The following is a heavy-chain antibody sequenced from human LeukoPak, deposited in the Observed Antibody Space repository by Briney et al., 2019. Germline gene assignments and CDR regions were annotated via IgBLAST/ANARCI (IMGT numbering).Heavy chain of an antibody. Sequence: PGGSLRLSCAASGFTFSNYAMTWVRQAPGKGLEWVSAISGSGGSTYYADSVKGRFTISRDNSKNTLYMQMNSLRAEDTAVYYCAKWSTCTDGICPTGDWFDPWGQGTLVTVSS. V-gene: IGHV3-23*01. CDR3: AKWSTCTDGICPTGDWFDP. CDR2: ISGSGGST. CDR1: GFTFSNYA. D-gene: IGHD2-8*01. J-gene: IGHJ5*02.